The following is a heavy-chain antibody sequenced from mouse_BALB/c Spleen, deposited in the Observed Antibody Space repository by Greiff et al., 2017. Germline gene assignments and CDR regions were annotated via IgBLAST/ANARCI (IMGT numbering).Heavy chain of an antibody. CDR1: GFTFSSFG. V-gene: IGHV5-17*02. Sequence: EVQLVESGGGLVQPGGSRKLSCAASGFTFSSFGMHWVRQAPEKGLEWVAYISSGSSTIYYADTVKGRFTISRDNPKNTLFLQMTSLRSEDTAMYYCARWNYYGSSYGYFDVWGAGTTVTVSS. D-gene: IGHD1-1*01. CDR2: ISSGSSTI. J-gene: IGHJ1*01. CDR3: ARWNYYGSSYGYFDV.